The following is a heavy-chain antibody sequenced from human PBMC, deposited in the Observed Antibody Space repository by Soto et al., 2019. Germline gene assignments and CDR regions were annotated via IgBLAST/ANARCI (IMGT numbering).Heavy chain of an antibody. D-gene: IGHD3-16*01. CDR2: IYHSGST. CDR3: ARDEARYAPTPEGYYYYGMDV. CDR1: GGSISSSNW. Sequence: QVQLQESGPGLVKPSGTLSLTCAVSGGSISSSNWWSWVRQPPGKGLEWIGEIYHSGSTNYNPSLKSRVTISVDKSKNQFSLKLSSVTAADTAVYYCARDEARYAPTPEGYYYYGMDVWGQGTTVTVSS. V-gene: IGHV4-4*02. J-gene: IGHJ6*02.